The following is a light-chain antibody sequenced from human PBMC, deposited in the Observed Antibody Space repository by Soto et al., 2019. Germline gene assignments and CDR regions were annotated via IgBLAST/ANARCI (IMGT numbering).Light chain of an antibody. Sequence: EIVLPQSPATLSLSPGERATLSCRASQSVSSYLAWYQQKPGQAPRLLIYDASNRATGIPARFSGSGSGTDFTLTISSLEPEDFAVYYCQQRSNWHLTFGGGTKVDI. CDR3: QQRSNWHLT. J-gene: IGKJ4*01. CDR1: QSVSSY. CDR2: DAS. V-gene: IGKV3-11*01.